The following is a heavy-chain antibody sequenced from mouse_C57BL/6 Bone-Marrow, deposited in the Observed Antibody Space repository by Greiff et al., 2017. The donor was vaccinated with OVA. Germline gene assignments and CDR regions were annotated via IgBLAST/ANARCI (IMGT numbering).Heavy chain of an antibody. CDR1: GYTFTSYW. CDR3: AREFFYYYDAMDY. D-gene: IGHD1-1*01. CDR2: IDPSDSYT. J-gene: IGHJ4*01. V-gene: IGHV1-69*01. Sequence: VKLQESGAELVMPGASVKLSCKASGYTFTSYWMHWVKQRPGQGLEWIGEIDPSDSYTNYNQKFKGKSTLTVDKSSSTAYMQLSSLTSEDSAVYYCAREFFYYYDAMDYWGQGTSVTVSS.